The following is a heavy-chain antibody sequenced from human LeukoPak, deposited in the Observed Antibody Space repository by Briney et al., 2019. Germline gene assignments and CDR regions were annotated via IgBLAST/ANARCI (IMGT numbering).Heavy chain of an antibody. Sequence: GGSLRLSCAASGFTFTSSAMTWVRQAPGKGLEWVSAISSGGTPYYAASVRGRFTISRDTSTNTLYLQVKSLTAEDTAVYYCAKPEVGVASIDCWGQGTLVTVSS. CDR3: AKPEVGVASIDC. J-gene: IGHJ4*02. V-gene: IGHV3-23*01. D-gene: IGHD2-2*01. CDR1: GFTFTSSA. CDR2: ISSGGTP.